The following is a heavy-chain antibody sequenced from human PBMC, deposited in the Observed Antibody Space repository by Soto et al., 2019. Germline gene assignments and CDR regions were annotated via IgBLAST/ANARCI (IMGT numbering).Heavy chain of an antibody. CDR1: GYTFTSYG. J-gene: IGHJ5*02. V-gene: IGHV1-18*01. D-gene: IGHD3-22*01. CDR3: ARDAATMIVVRWFDP. Sequence: ASVKVSCKASGYTFTSYGISWVRQAPGQGLERMGWISAYNGNTNYAQKLQGRVTMTTDTSTSTAYMELRSLRSDDTAVYYCARDAATMIVVRWFDPWGQGTLVTVSS. CDR2: ISAYNGNT.